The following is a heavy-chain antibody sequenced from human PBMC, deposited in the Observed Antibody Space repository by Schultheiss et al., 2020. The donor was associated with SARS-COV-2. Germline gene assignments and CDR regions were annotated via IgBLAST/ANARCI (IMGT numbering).Heavy chain of an antibody. CDR2: ISYDGSNK. J-gene: IGHJ4*02. D-gene: IGHD3-9*01. Sequence: GGSLRLSCAASGFTFSSYGMHWVRQAPGKGLEWVAVISYDGSNKYYADSVKGRFTISRDNAKNSLYLQMNSLRAEDTAVYYCARDETGIFYDYWGQGTLVTVSS. CDR3: ARDETGIFYDY. CDR1: GFTFSSYG. V-gene: IGHV3-30*03.